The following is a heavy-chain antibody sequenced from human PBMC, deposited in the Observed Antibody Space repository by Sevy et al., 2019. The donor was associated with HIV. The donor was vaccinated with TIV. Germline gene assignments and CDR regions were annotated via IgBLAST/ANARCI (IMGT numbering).Heavy chain of an antibody. CDR1: GFTFSSYA. D-gene: IGHD3-22*01. CDR3: AGGRYDSSGSFDAFDI. J-gene: IGHJ3*02. CDR2: IFGDGDIT. Sequence: GSLRLSCAASGFTFSSYAMNWVRQAPGKGLEWVSSIFGDGDITYYADSVKGRFTISRGKSKNTLYLQMHSLRAEDTAVYYCAGGRYDSSGSFDAFDIWGQGTMVTVSS. V-gene: IGHV3-23*01.